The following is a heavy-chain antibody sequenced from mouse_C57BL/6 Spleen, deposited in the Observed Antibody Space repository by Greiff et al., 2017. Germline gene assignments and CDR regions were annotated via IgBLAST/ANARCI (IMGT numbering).Heavy chain of an antibody. Sequence: EVKLVESGGGLVQPGGSMKLSCVASGFTFSNYWMNWVRQSPEKGLEWVAQIRLKSDNYATHYAESVKGRFTISRDDSKSSVYLQMNNLRAEDTGIYYCTVYYDYDDSYWYFDVWGTGTTVTVSS. CDR2: IRLKSDNYAT. D-gene: IGHD2-4*01. J-gene: IGHJ1*03. CDR1: GFTFSNYW. CDR3: TVYYDYDDSYWYFDV. V-gene: IGHV6-3*01.